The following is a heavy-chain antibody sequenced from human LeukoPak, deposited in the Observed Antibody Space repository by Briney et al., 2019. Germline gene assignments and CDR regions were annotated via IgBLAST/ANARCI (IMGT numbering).Heavy chain of an antibody. CDR3: ARDVPGTTPFDY. CDR2: ISAKNGDT. J-gene: IGHJ4*02. V-gene: IGHV1-18*01. Sequence: ASVKVSCKASGYIFSNYGISWVRQAPGQGLEWMGWISAKNGDTNYIQKFRGRVTMTTDTSTSTAYMELWSLRSDGTAVYYCARDVPGTTPFDYWGQGTLVTVSS. CDR1: GYIFSNYG. D-gene: IGHD1-7*01.